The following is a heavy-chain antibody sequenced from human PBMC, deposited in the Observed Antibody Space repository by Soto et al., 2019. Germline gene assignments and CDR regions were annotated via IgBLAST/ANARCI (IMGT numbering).Heavy chain of an antibody. CDR3: ARTPIGYCSGGTCSNWFDP. V-gene: IGHV4-39*01. J-gene: IGHJ5*02. CDR2: IYYSGTT. Sequence: SETLSLTCTVSGGSIISRSYYWGWIRQPPGKGLEWIGGIYYSGTTYYSPSLKSRVTISVDTSKNQVSLRLTSVTATDTAVYYCARTPIGYCSGGTCSNWFDPWGQGTLVTVSS. CDR1: GGSIISRSYY. D-gene: IGHD2-8*02.